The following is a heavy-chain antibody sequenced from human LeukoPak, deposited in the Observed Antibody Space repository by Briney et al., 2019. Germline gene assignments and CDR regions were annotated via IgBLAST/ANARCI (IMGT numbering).Heavy chain of an antibody. Sequence: GASVKVSCTASGYTFTSYGISWVRQAPGQGLEWMGWISAYNGNTNYAQKLQGRVTMTTDTSTSTAYMELRSLISDDTAVYYCARAQQLVPFDYWGQGTLVTVSS. CDR2: ISAYNGNT. V-gene: IGHV1-18*01. J-gene: IGHJ4*02. D-gene: IGHD6-13*01. CDR1: GYTFTSYG. CDR3: ARAQQLVPFDY.